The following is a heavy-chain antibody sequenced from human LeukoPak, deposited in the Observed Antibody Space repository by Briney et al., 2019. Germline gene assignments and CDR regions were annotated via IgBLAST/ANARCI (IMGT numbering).Heavy chain of an antibody. D-gene: IGHD2-2*01. J-gene: IGHJ5*02. CDR2: IKQDGSEK. V-gene: IGHV3-7*04. Sequence: GGSLRLSCAASGFTFSSYWMSWVRQAPGKGLEWVANIKQDGSEKYYVDSVKGRFTISRDNAKNSLYLQMNSLRAEDTAVYYCARGCSSTSCYGTFDPWGQGTLVTVSS. CDR1: GFTFSSYW. CDR3: ARGCSSTSCYGTFDP.